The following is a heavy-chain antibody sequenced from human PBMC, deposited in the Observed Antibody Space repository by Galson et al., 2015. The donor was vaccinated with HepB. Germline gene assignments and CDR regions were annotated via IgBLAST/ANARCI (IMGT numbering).Heavy chain of an antibody. J-gene: IGHJ4*02. Sequence: SLRLSCAASGFTFSSYAMHWVRQAPGKGLEWVAVISYDGSNKYYADSVKGRFTISRDNSKNTLYLQMNSLRAEDTAVYYCARGGDCSGGSCYRDGDYWGQGTLVTVSS. CDR2: ISYDGSNK. D-gene: IGHD2-15*01. CDR3: ARGGDCSGGSCYRDGDY. CDR1: GFTFSSYA. V-gene: IGHV3-30-3*01.